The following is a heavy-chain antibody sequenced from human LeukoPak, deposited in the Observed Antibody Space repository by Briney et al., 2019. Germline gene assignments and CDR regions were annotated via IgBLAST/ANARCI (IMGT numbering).Heavy chain of an antibody. Sequence: SVKVASQAYGGTSSSYATSWERQAPGHGLEWKGGFISIFGTANYAQKFQSRVTITADEATSTAYMELSSLRSEDTAVYYCAREKKERQLASDAFDIWGQGTMVTVSS. CDR1: GGTSSSYA. CDR3: AREKKERQLASDAFDI. J-gene: IGHJ3*02. D-gene: IGHD6-13*01. CDR2: FISIFGTA. V-gene: IGHV1-69*13.